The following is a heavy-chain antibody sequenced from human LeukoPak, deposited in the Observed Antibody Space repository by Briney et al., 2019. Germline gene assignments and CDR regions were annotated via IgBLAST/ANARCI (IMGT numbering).Heavy chain of an antibody. Sequence: GGSLRLSCAASGFTFSSLWMSWVRQAPGQGLEWVAKRKEDESEKYYVDSVKGRFTISRDNAKNSLYLQMNSLRAEDTAVYYCARDSRVYYDSSSRWFDPWGQGTLVTVSS. CDR3: ARDSRVYYDSSSRWFDP. J-gene: IGHJ5*02. CDR2: RKEDESEK. D-gene: IGHD3-22*01. CDR1: GFTFSSLW. V-gene: IGHV3-7*01.